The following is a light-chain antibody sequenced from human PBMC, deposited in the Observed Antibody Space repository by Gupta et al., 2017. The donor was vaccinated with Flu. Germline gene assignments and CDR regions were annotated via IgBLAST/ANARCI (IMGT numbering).Light chain of an antibody. CDR1: QDISNY. J-gene: IGKJ4*01. CDR3: QHADSLPIT. V-gene: IGKV1-33*01. Sequence: PSSLSASVGDRVTITCQASQDISNYLSWYQQKPGKAPKVLIYDASNVETGVPWSFSGNGSGTNFTFTITTLQPEDGATYYCQHADSLPITFGGGTKVEI. CDR2: DAS.